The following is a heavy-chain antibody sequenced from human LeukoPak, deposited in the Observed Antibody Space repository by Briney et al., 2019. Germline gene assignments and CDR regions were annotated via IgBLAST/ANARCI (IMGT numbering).Heavy chain of an antibody. CDR3: ARDGDSSSVGWFDP. CDR1: GYSISSGYY. CDR2: IYHSGNT. Sequence: SGTLSLSCAVSGYSISSGYYWGWIRQPPGKGLEWIGNIYHSGNTYYNPSLKSRVTISVDTSKNQFSLKLSSVTAADTAVFYCARDGDSSSVGWFDPWGRGTLVTVSS. D-gene: IGHD6-13*01. J-gene: IGHJ5*02. V-gene: IGHV4-38-2*02.